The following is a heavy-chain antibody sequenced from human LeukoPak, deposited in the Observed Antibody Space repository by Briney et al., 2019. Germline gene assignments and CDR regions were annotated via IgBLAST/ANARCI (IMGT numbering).Heavy chain of an antibody. J-gene: IGHJ4*02. Sequence: GGSLRLSCAASGFTFSSYSMNWVRQAPGKGLEWVSFVSTSSSYRYYADSVKGRFTISRDNAKNSLYLQMNSLRAEDTAVYYCARDYGGSSPFDYWGQGTLVTVSS. CDR1: GFTFSSYS. D-gene: IGHD4-23*01. CDR3: ARDYGGSSPFDY. V-gene: IGHV3-21*01. CDR2: VSTSSSYR.